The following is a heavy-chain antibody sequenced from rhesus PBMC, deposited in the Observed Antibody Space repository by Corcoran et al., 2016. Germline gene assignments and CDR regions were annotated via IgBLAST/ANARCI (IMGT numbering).Heavy chain of an antibody. CDR2: FSWEGGST. V-gene: IGHV3-134*01. D-gene: IGHD2-21*01. CDR3: SRDLVVVATFDY. J-gene: IGHJ4*01. CDR1: GFTFDDYA. Sequence: DVQLVESGGALAQPGGSLRLSCAASGFTFDDYAMSWVRQAPGKGLEWVSRFSWEGGSTSYADSVKGRFTISRANAKNTLYLQMDRLRAEDTALYYCSRDLVVVATFDYWGPGVLVTVSS.